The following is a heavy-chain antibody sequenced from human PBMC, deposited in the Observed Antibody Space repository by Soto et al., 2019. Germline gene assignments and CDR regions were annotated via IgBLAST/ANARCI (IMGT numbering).Heavy chain of an antibody. V-gene: IGHV4-39*01. CDR3: GRHSAAISISDH. CDR2: IYYSGST. J-gene: IGHJ4*02. Sequence: SETLSLTCTVSGGSISSSSYYWGWIRQPPGKGLEWIGSIYYSGSTYYNPSLKRRVTLSVDTSKNQFSLKLRSVPAADTAVYYCGRHSAAISISDHWGGGCLVTVPS. CDR1: GGSISSSSYY. D-gene: IGHD3-3*01.